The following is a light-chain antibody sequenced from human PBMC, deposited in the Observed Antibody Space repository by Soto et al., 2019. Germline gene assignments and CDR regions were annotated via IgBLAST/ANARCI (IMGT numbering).Light chain of an antibody. CDR1: QSISSW. J-gene: IGKJ2*01. Sequence: DIQMTQSPSTLSASVGDRVTITCRASQSISSWLAWYQQKPGKAPKLLIYKASSLESGVTSRFGGSGSGTEFTFTISSLQPDDFATYYCQQYNSCSHTFGRGTKLEI. CDR3: QQYNSCSHT. CDR2: KAS. V-gene: IGKV1-5*03.